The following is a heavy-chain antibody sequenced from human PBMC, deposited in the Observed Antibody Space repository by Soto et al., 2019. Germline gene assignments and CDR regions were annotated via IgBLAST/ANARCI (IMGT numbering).Heavy chain of an antibody. V-gene: IGHV3-30*18. CDR2: ISYDGSNK. D-gene: IGHD2-2*01. Sequence: PGGSLRLSCAASGFTFSSYGMHWVRQAPDKGLEWVAVISYDGSNKYYADSVKGRFTISRDNSKNTLYLQMNSLRAEDTAVYYCAKGSPFFMPPPFDYWGQGTLVTVSS. J-gene: IGHJ4*02. CDR3: AKGSPFFMPPPFDY. CDR1: GFTFSSYG.